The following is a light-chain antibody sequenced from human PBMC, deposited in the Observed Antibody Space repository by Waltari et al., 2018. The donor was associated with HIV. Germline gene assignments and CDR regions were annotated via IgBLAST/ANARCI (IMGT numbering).Light chain of an antibody. J-gene: IGLJ3*02. Sequence: QSALTQPPSASGSPGQSVTISCTGTSSDVCGYNYVSWYHQHPGKAPKFIIYGVSKRPSGVPERFSGSKSGNTASLTVSGLQAEDEADYYCSSYAGSNWVFGGGTKLTVL. CDR3: SSYAGSNWV. V-gene: IGLV2-8*01. CDR1: SSDVCGYNY. CDR2: GVS.